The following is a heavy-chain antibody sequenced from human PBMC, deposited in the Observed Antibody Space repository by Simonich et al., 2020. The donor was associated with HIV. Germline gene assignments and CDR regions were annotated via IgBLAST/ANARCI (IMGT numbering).Heavy chain of an antibody. Sequence: QVQLQQWGAGLLKPSETLSLICAVYGESLSGYYWSWIRQPPGKGLEWIGEINHSGSTNYNPSLKSRVTISVDTSKNQFSLKLSSGTAADTAVYYCASCGGDCYHFDYWGQGTLVTVSS. CDR1: GESLSGYY. CDR2: INHSGST. V-gene: IGHV4-34*01. CDR3: ASCGGDCYHFDY. J-gene: IGHJ4*02. D-gene: IGHD2-21*02.